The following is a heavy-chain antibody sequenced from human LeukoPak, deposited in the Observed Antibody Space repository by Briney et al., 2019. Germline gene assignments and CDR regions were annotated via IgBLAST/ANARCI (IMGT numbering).Heavy chain of an antibody. D-gene: IGHD3-9*01. J-gene: IGHJ3*02. CDR3: ARDVIYDILTGFATVGASAFDI. CDR2: IYYSGST. CDR1: GGSISSSSYY. Sequence: PSETLSLTCTVSGGSISSSSYYWGWIRQPPGKGLEWIGSIYYSGSTYYNPSLKSRVTISVDTSKNQFSLKLSSVTAADTAVYYCARDVIYDILTGFATVGASAFDIWGQGTMVTVSS. V-gene: IGHV4-39*02.